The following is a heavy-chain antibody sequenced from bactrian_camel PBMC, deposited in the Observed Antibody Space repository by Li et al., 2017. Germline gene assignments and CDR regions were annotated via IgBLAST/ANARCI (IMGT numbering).Heavy chain of an antibody. Sequence: VQLVESGGGSVQAGETLRLSCTASGFTLSSNTMSWVRQATGKGLEWVAASHRGGLRTWYNGSVKGRFTISRDDSKNTVYLQMNSLKPEDMAVYYCAANTDPYYYGTDYWGEGTQVTVS. V-gene: IGHV3S40*01. CDR1: GFTLSSNT. CDR2: SHRGGLRT. J-gene: IGHJ7*01. D-gene: IGHD5*01.